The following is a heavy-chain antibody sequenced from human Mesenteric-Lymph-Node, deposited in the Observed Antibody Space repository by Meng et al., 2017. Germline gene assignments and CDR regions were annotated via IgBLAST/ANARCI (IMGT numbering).Heavy chain of an antibody. D-gene: IGHD3-16*01. Sequence: QLTFGESAPAVVQPTQPLTLTFPFSGFSITTSGMGVGWIRQPPGKGLEWLAMIYRDDEKRFSPSLNSRLTITKGTSKSQVVLTMTNMDPVDTATYYCARGRVGTWWFDPWGQGALVTVSS. CDR3: ARGRVGTWWFDP. CDR2: IYRDDEK. CDR1: GFSITTSGMG. J-gene: IGHJ5*02. V-gene: IGHV2-5*02.